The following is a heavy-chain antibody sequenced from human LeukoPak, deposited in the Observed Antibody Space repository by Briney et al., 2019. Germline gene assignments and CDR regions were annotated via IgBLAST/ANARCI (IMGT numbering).Heavy chain of an antibody. J-gene: IGHJ6*03. CDR2: IYTSGST. CDR1: GGSFSGYY. Sequence: SETLSFTCAVYGGSFSGYYWSWIRQPAGKGLEWIGRIYTSGSTNYNPSLKSRVTISVDTSKNQFSLKLSSVTAADTAVYYCARDSKRFDYYGSGLDYMDVWGKGTTVTISS. D-gene: IGHD3-10*01. CDR3: ARDSKRFDYYGSGLDYMDV. V-gene: IGHV4-4*07.